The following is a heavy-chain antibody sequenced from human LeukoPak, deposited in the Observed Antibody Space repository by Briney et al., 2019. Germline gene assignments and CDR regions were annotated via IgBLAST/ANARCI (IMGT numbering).Heavy chain of an antibody. V-gene: IGHV3-43*02. CDR1: GFTFDGHI. CDR2: ISEDGSRT. D-gene: IGHD6-13*01. CDR3: AKKSGAPANFDY. Sequence: GGSLRLSCGASGFTFDGHIMHWVRLAPGKGLEWVSLISEDGSRTYYADSVKGRFSISRDNSKNSLYPQMNSLRPEDTALYYCAKKSGAPANFDYWGRGTLVTVSS. J-gene: IGHJ4*02.